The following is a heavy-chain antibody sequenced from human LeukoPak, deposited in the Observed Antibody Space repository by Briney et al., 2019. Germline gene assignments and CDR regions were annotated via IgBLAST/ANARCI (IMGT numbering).Heavy chain of an antibody. Sequence: GGSLRLSCEASGFTVRNNYMTWVRQAPGKGLEWVSVIYSGGGRYCAESVEDIFNLSRDNSKNTLYLKMHSLRVEDSAVFYCTRVFGYSYGDFDNWGQG. J-gene: IGHJ4*02. D-gene: IGHD5-18*01. CDR3: TRVFGYSYGDFDN. CDR1: GFTVRNNY. V-gene: IGHV3-66*01. CDR2: IYSGGGR.